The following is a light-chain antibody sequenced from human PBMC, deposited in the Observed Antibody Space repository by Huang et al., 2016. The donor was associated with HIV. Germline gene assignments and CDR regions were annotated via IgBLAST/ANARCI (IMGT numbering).Light chain of an antibody. CDR3: QQYGSSPQT. V-gene: IGKV3-20*01. CDR1: QSVSSSY. J-gene: IGKJ4*01. CDR2: GAS. Sequence: EIVLTQSPGTLSLSPGERATLSCRASQSVSSSYLAWYQQNPGQAPRRLIYGASSRATGSPDRFSGSGSGTDFTLTISRLEPEDFAVYYCQQYGSSPQTVGGGTKVEIK.